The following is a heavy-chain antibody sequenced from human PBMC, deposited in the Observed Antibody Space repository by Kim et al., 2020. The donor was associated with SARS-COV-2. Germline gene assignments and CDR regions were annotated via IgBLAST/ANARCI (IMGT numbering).Heavy chain of an antibody. D-gene: IGHD2-2*01. J-gene: IGHJ4*02. V-gene: IGHV3-23*01. CDR3: AKDSRYCSSTSCYSIFDY. Sequence: KGRFTISRDNSKNTLYLQMNSLRAEDTAVYYCAKDSRYCSSTSCYSIFDYWGQGTLVTVSS.